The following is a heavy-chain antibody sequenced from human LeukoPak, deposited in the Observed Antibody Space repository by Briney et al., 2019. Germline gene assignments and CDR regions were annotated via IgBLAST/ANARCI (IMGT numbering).Heavy chain of an antibody. J-gene: IGHJ4*02. V-gene: IGHV1-8*01. D-gene: IGHD4-17*01. Sequence: ASVKVSCKASGYTFTSYDINWVRQATGQGLEWMGWMNPNSGNTGYAQKFQGRVTMTRNTSISTAYMELSSLRSGDTAVYYCARTWRTTVTTPGYWGQGTLVTVSS. CDR1: GYTFTSYD. CDR3: ARTWRTTVTTPGY. CDR2: MNPNSGNT.